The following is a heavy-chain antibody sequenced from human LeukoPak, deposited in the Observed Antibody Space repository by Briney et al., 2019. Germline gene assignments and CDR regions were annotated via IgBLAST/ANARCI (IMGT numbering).Heavy chain of an antibody. J-gene: IGHJ4*02. D-gene: IGHD2-2*01. CDR1: GFTFRNFG. CDR2: ISSNGGST. V-gene: IGHV3-64D*09. CDR3: VKVYAAIVFDY. Sequence: GGSLRLSCSASGFTFRNFGMHWVRQAPGKGLEYVSGISSNGGSTYYADSVKGRFIISRDNSKNTLYLQMSSLRAEDTAVYYCVKVYAAIVFDYWGQGTLVTVSS.